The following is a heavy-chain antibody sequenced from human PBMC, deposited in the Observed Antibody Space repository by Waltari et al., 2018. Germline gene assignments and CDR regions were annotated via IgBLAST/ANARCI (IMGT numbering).Heavy chain of an antibody. CDR2: INAGNGNT. D-gene: IGHD1-26*01. V-gene: IGHV1-3*01. CDR1: GYTFTSYA. CDR3: ASYSGSYHYYFDY. J-gene: IGHJ4*02. Sequence: QVQLVQSGAEVKKPGASVQVSCKASGYTFTSYAMHWVRQAPGQRLEWMGWINAGNGNTKYSQKFQGRVTITRDTSASTAYMELSSLRSEDTAVYYCASYSGSYHYYFDYWGQGTLVTVSS.